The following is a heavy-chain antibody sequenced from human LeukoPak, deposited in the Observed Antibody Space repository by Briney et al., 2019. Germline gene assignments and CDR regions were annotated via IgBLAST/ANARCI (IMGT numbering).Heavy chain of an antibody. CDR1: GFPFSNAW. D-gene: IGHD3-22*01. J-gene: IGHJ4*02. CDR3: TTDYLTYYYDSSGYAPEDY. V-gene: IGHV3-15*01. Sequence: GGSLRLSCAASGFPFSNAWMSWVRQAPGKGLEWVGRIKSKTDGGTTDYAAPGKGRFTISRDDSKNTLYLQMNSLKTEDTAVYYCTTDYLTYYYDSSGYAPEDYWGQGTLVTVSS. CDR2: IKSKTDGGTT.